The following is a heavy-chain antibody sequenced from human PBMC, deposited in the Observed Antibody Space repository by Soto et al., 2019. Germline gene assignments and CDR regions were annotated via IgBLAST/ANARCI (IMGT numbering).Heavy chain of an antibody. CDR1: GGTLNNYL. J-gene: IGHJ5*02. Sequence: ASVKVSCKASGGTLNNYLITWVRQAPGQGLEWMGEIIPISGTSNYAQKFQGRVTITAVESTSTAYMELSSLRSDDTAVYYCAKYSNSWYVHWFDRWGQGTLVTVSS. D-gene: IGHD6-13*01. CDR2: IIPISGTS. V-gene: IGHV1-69*13. CDR3: AKYSNSWYVHWFDR.